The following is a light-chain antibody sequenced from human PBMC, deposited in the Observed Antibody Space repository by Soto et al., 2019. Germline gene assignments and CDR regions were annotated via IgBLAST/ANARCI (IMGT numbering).Light chain of an antibody. Sequence: IVMTQSPATLSVSPGERANLSCRASQSVSTKLAWYQQTPGQAPRLLIYGASNRATGVPARISGSVSGTDFTLTIASLQSEDFAVYYCQQYSSWLWTFGQGTKVEIK. J-gene: IGKJ1*01. CDR3: QQYSSWLWT. V-gene: IGKV3-15*01. CDR1: QSVSTK. CDR2: GAS.